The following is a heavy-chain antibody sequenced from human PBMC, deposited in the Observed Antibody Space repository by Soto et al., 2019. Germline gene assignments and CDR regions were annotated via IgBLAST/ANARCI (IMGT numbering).Heavy chain of an antibody. J-gene: IGHJ4*02. V-gene: IGHV3-30*18. CDR1: GFTFSSYG. CDR3: AKEKTTPWWELPHY. Sequence: GGSLRLSCAASGFTFSSYGMHWVRQAPGKGLEWVAVISYDGSNKYYADSVKGRFTISRDNSKNTLYLQMNSLRAEDTAVYYCAKEKTTPWWELPHYWGQGTLVTVSS. CDR2: ISYDGSNK. D-gene: IGHD1-26*01.